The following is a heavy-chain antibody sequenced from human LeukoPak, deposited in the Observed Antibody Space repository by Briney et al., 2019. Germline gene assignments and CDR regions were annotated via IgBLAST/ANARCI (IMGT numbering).Heavy chain of an antibody. CDR3: ARVDCSGGSCYFDY. CDR2: INSDGSST. D-gene: IGHD2-15*01. V-gene: IGHV3-74*03. Sequence: GGSLRLTCAASGFTFSRYWMRWVRQTPGKGLVWVSRINSDGSSTKYADSVKGRFTISRDKAKNTLDLQMSSLRAEDTAVYYCARVDCSGGSCYFDYWGQGTLVTVSS. J-gene: IGHJ4*02. CDR1: GFTFSRYW.